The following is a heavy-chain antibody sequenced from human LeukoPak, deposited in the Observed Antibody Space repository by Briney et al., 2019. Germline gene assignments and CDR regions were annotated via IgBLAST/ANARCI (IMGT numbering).Heavy chain of an antibody. J-gene: IGHJ4*02. CDR1: GFTFSTYW. D-gene: IGHD2-2*01. CDR3: ARVSSYCSSNNCPYDY. Sequence: GGSLRLSCAASGFTFSTYWMHWVRQAPGKGLVWVSRMNTDGSTTSYADSVKGRFTISRDNAQNTLYLQMNSLRVEDTAVYYCARVSSYCSSNNCPYDYWGRGTLVTVSS. V-gene: IGHV3-74*01. CDR2: MNTDGSTT.